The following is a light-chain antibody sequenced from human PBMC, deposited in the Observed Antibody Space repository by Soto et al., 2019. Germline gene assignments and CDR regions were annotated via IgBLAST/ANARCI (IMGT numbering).Light chain of an antibody. J-gene: IGKJ1*01. V-gene: IGKV1-8*01. Sequence: AIRMTQSPSSLSASTGDRVTITCRASQGISSYLAWYQQKPGKAPKLLIYAASTLQSEVPSRFSGSGSGTDFTLTISRLQSEDFATYYCQQYYTFPSFGQGTKVEIK. CDR2: AAS. CDR1: QGISSY. CDR3: QQYYTFPS.